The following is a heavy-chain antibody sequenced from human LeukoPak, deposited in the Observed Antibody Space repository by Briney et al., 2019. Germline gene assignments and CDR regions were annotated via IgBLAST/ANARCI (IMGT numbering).Heavy chain of an antibody. J-gene: IGHJ5*02. V-gene: IGHV1-2*02. Sequence: ASVKVSCKASGYTFTGYYMHWVRQAPGQGLEWMGWINPNSGGTNYAQKFQGRVTMTRDTSISTAYMELSRLRSDDTAVYYCARDLVVAVENWFDPWGQGTLVTVSS. CDR3: ARDLVVAVENWFDP. CDR2: INPNSGGT. D-gene: IGHD2-15*01. CDR1: GYTFTGYY.